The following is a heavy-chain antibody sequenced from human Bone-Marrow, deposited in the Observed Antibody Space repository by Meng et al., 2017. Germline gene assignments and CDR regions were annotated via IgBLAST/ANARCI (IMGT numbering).Heavy chain of an antibody. CDR2: MNPNSGNT. D-gene: IGHD6-19*01. Sequence: HARVVYVWQQGRSPGAQGKASCKASGHTFTSYDINWGSQATGQGLEWMGWMNPNSGNTGYAQKFQGRVTMTRDTSISTAYMELSRLRSDDTAVYYCXRVPGYSXXWYYFDYWGQGTLVTVSS. V-gene: IGHV1-8*02. CDR3: XRVPGYSXXWYYFDY. CDR1: GHTFTSYD. J-gene: IGHJ4*02.